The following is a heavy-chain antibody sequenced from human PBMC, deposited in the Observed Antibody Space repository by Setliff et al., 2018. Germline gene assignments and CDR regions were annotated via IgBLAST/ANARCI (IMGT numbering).Heavy chain of an antibody. CDR2: ISAYNGNT. D-gene: IGHD2-2*01. J-gene: IGHJ6*03. CDR1: GYTFTSYG. Sequence: GASVKVSCKASGYTFTSYGISWVRQAPGQGLEWMGWISAYNGNTNYAQKLQGRVTMTTDASTSTAYMELRSLRSDDTAVYYRARGIGGCSSTSCYDGYYYMDVWGKGTTVTVSS. V-gene: IGHV1-18*01. CDR3: ARGIGGCSSTSCYDGYYYMDV.